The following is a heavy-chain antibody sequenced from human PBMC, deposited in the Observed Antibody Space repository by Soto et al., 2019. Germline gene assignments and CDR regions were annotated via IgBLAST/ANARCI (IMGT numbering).Heavy chain of an antibody. CDR1: GFTFSSYG. V-gene: IGHV3-33*01. J-gene: IGHJ4*02. CDR2: IWYDGSNK. D-gene: IGHD3-10*01. CDR3: ARGIGGAWYFDY. Sequence: QVQLVESGGGVVQPGRSLRLSCAASGFTFSSYGMHWVRQAPGKGLEWVAVIWYDGSNKYYADSVKGRFTNSRDNSKNTLYLQMNSLRAEDTAVYYCARGIGGAWYFDYWGQGTLVTVSS.